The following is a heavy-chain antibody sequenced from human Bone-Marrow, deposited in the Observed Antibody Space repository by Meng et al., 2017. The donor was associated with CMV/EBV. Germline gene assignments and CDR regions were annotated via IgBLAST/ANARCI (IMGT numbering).Heavy chain of an antibody. J-gene: IGHJ3*01. CDR2: INHSGST. Sequence: ESLKIPCAASGFTFSSYAMHWVRQPPGKGLEWIGEINHSGSTNYNPSLKSRVTISVDTSKNQFFLKLSSVTAADTAVYYCARIGYCGGDCYAVKLWGQGTMVTVSS. V-gene: IGHV4-34*01. D-gene: IGHD2-21*01. CDR3: ARIGYCGGDCYAVKL. CDR1: GFTFSSYA.